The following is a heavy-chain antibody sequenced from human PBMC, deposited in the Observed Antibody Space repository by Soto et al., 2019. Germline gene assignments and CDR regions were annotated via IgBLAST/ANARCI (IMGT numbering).Heavy chain of an antibody. V-gene: IGHV2-70*01. CDR1: GFSLSTSGMC. D-gene: IGHD1-1*01. CDR2: IDWDDDK. CDR3: ARMSGNWNHRGFDY. J-gene: IGHJ4*02. Sequence: SGPALVNPXQTLTLTCTFSGFSLSTSGMCVSWIRQPPGKALEWLALIDWDDDKYYSTSLKTRLTISKDTSKNQVVLTMTNMDPVDTATYYCARMSGNWNHRGFDYWGQGTLVTVSS.